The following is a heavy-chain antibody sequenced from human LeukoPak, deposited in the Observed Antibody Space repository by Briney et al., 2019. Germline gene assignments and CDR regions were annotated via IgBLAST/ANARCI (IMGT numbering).Heavy chain of an antibody. CDR2: INQDGSKK. Sequence: GGSLRLSCVASRFTFSDYWMSWVRQAPGKGLEWVANINQDGSKKRYADSMKGRFTISRDNAKESLYLQLNSLRAEDTAVYYCAKWGPYCVGDYCPALDSWGPGTLVTVSS. CDR3: AKWGPYCVGDYCPALDS. V-gene: IGHV3-7*01. J-gene: IGHJ4*02. D-gene: IGHD2-21*02. CDR1: RFTFSDYW.